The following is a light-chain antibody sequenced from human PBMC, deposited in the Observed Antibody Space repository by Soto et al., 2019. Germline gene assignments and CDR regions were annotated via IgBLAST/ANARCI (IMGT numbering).Light chain of an antibody. CDR3: LQVSYCPRT. CDR1: ESVSDC. J-gene: IGKJ1*01. Sequence: DIQLTQSPATLSSSLGDRATITCRASESVSDCLAWYQQKPGKAPRLLISGASSLHSGVPSRFSASGSGTEFILSINSLEPEDIAVYYCLQVSYCPRTFGQGTQVDIK. V-gene: IGKV1-5*01. CDR2: GAS.